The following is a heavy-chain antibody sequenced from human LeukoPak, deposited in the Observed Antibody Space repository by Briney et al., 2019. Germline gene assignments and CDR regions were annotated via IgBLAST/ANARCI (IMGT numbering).Heavy chain of an antibody. D-gene: IGHD6-19*01. Sequence: ASVKVSCKVSGYTLTELCMHWVRQAPGKGLEWMGGFDPEDGETIYAQKFQGRVTMTEDTSTDTAYMELSSLRSEDTAVYYCATLRPGYSSGWYSVAFDIWGQGTMVTVSS. CDR1: GYTLTELC. CDR2: FDPEDGET. V-gene: IGHV1-24*01. J-gene: IGHJ3*02. CDR3: ATLRPGYSSGWYSVAFDI.